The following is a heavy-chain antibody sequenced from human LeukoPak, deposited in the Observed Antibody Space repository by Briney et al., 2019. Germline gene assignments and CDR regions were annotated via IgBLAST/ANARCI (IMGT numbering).Heavy chain of an antibody. CDR1: GGSISSGSYY. CDR2: IYTSGST. J-gene: IGHJ4*02. CDR3: ARGYYGSGSYAPPFDY. D-gene: IGHD3-10*01. V-gene: IGHV4-61*02. Sequence: PSQTLSLTCTVSGGSISSGSYYWSWIRQPAGKGLEWIGRIYTSGSTNYNPSLKSRVTISVDTSKNQFSLKLNSVTAADTAVYYCARGYYGSGSYAPPFDYWGQGTLVTVSS.